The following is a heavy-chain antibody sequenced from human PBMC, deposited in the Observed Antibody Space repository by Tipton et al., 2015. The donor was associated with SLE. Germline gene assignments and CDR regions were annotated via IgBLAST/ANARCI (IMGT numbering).Heavy chain of an antibody. CDR1: GFTFSSYW. CDR3: AKGSASARPYYFDY. J-gene: IGHJ4*02. V-gene: IGHV3-74*01. Sequence: SLRLSCAASGFTFSSYWMHWVRQAPGKGLVWVSHINADGSSTSYADPVKGRFTISRDNAKNTLYLQMNSLRVEDTAVYYCAKGSASARPYYFDYWGQGTLVTVSS. D-gene: IGHD6-6*01. CDR2: INADGSST.